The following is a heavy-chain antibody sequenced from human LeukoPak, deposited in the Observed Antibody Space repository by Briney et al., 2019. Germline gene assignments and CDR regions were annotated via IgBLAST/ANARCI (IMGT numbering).Heavy chain of an antibody. CDR3: ARAVAQGNYYYYYMDV. D-gene: IGHD6-19*01. CDR2: IYSGGST. J-gene: IGHJ6*03. Sequence: GGSLRLSCAASGLTVSSNYMSWVRQAPGKGLEWVSVIYSGGSTYYAESVKGRFTISRDNSKNTLYLQMKSLRAEDTAVYYCARAVAQGNYYYYYMDVWGKGTTVTVS. CDR1: GLTVSSNY. V-gene: IGHV3-53*01.